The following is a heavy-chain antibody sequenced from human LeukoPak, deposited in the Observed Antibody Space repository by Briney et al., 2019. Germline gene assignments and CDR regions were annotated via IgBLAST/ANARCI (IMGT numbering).Heavy chain of an antibody. J-gene: IGHJ4*02. CDR1: GGSISSGSFY. Sequence: SETLSLTCTVSGGSISSGSFYWGWIRQPPGKGLEWIGSFYYSGSTYYNPSLESRVSISVDTSKNQFSLKLTSVTAADAAVYYCARDNQQLAFYFWGQGTLVTVSS. CDR3: ARDNQQLAFYF. CDR2: FYYSGST. D-gene: IGHD6-13*01. V-gene: IGHV4-39*07.